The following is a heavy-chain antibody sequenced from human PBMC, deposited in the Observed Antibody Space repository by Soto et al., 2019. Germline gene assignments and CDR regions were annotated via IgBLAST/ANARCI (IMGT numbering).Heavy chain of an antibody. CDR3: AKDLRQGATGATVYGMDV. J-gene: IGHJ6*02. CDR1: GFTFSDYG. CDR2: ISADGSKR. Sequence: QVHLMESGGGEVQPGASLRLSCVASGFTFSDYGMHWVRQAPGKGLEWVALISADGSKRYFGDSVQGRLSIYRDNSKNTVYVQMNSLRGDDTAVYYCAKDLRQGATGATVYGMDVWGHGTTVSVSS. V-gene: IGHV3-30*18. D-gene: IGHD7-27*01.